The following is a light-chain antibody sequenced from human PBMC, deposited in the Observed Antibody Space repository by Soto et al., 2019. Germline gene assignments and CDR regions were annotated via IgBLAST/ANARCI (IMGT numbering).Light chain of an antibody. J-gene: IGLJ2*01. Sequence: QLVLTQSPSASASLGASVKVTCTLSSGHSSYAIAWHQQQPEKGPRYLMKLNSDGSHSKGDGIPDRFSGSSSGAERYLTISSLQSEDEPDYYCQTWVGTGNVVFGGGTKLTVL. CDR3: QTWVGTGNVV. CDR2: LNSDGSH. CDR1: SGHSSYA. V-gene: IGLV4-69*01.